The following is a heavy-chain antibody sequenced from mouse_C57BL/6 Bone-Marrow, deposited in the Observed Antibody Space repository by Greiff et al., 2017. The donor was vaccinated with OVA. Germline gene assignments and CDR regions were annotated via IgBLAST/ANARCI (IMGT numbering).Heavy chain of an antibody. CDR2: IDPETGGT. CDR1: GYTFTDYE. V-gene: IGHV1-15*01. D-gene: IGHD2-14*01. Sequence: VKLMESGAELVRPGASVTLSCKASGYTFTDYEMHWVKQTPVHGLEWIGAIDPETGGTAYNQKFKGKAILTADKSSSTAYMELRSLTSEDSAVYYCTRGTLRDYWGQGTTLTVSS. J-gene: IGHJ2*01. CDR3: TRGTLRDY.